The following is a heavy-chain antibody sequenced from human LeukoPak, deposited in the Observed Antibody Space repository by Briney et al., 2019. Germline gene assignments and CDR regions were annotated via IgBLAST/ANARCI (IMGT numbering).Heavy chain of an antibody. V-gene: IGHV5-51*01. CDR1: GYSFTSYW. CDR3: ARQARSRYSSSWEKFDY. Sequence: GESLQISCKGSGYSFTSYWIGWVRQMPGKGLEWMGIIYPGDSDTRYSPSFQGQVTISADKSISAAYLQWSSLKASDTAMYYCARQARSRYSSSWEKFDYWGQGTLVTVSS. D-gene: IGHD6-13*01. CDR2: IYPGDSDT. J-gene: IGHJ4*02.